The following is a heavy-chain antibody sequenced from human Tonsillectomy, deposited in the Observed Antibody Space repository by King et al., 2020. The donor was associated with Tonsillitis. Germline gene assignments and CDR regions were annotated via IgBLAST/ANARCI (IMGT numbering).Heavy chain of an antibody. D-gene: IGHD6-13*01. Sequence: VQLVESGGGVVQPGRSLRLSCAASGFTLSSHALHWVRQAPGKGLEWVAVISYDGSNKYYADSVKGRFSISRDNSKNTLYLQMNSLRAEDTAVYYCARDRDSSSWQYFFDYWGQGTLVTVSS. CDR1: GFTLSSHA. CDR2: ISYDGSNK. V-gene: IGHV3-30*01. CDR3: ARDRDSSSWQYFFDY. J-gene: IGHJ4*02.